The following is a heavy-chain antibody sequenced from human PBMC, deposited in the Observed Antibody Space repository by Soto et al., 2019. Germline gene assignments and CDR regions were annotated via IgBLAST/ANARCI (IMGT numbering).Heavy chain of an antibody. CDR2: ITGSGENT. D-gene: IGHD1-26*01. J-gene: IGHJ6*02. Sequence: GGSLRLSCAASGFTFDNYAMNWVRQAPGKGLEWVSGITGSGENTYYADSVKGRFTISRDNSKNTLYVQLNSLRVEDTAIYYCAKVSLGATTITDFYYYGMDVWGQGTMVTLSS. CDR1: GFTFDNYA. CDR3: AKVSLGATTITDFYYYGMDV. V-gene: IGHV3-23*01.